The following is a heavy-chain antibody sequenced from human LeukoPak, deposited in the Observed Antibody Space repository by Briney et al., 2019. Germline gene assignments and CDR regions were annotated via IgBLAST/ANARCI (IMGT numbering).Heavy chain of an antibody. J-gene: IGHJ3*02. CDR1: SFIFSNYW. V-gene: IGHV3-7*01. Sequence: GGSLRLSCAASSFIFSNYWMSWVRQAPGKGLEWVANINQDGSEKYYVDSVKGRFTISRDNAKNSLYLQMNSLRAEDTAVYYYAKDRGGAYYESSVDIWGQGTMVTVSS. CDR2: INQDGSEK. D-gene: IGHD3-22*01. CDR3: AKDRGGAYYESSVDI.